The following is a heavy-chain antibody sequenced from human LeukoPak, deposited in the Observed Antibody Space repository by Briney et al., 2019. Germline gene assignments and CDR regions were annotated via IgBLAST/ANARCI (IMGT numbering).Heavy chain of an antibody. V-gene: IGHV1-69*04. CDR1: GGTFSSYA. Sequence: GASVKVSCKASGGTFSSYAISWVQQAPGQGLEWMGRIIPILGIANYAQKFQGRVTITADKSTSTAYMELSSLRSEDTAVYYCARDHIVVVPAAIQNPWVWGQGTLVTVSS. CDR3: ARDHIVVVPAAIQNPWV. J-gene: IGHJ4*02. CDR2: IIPILGIA. D-gene: IGHD2-2*02.